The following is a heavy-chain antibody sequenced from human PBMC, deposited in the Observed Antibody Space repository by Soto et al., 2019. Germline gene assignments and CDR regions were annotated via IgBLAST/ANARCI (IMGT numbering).Heavy chain of an antibody. V-gene: IGHV1-3*01. CDR3: ARSVFDVVVPAAMSWFDP. CDR1: GYTITSYA. D-gene: IGHD2-2*01. J-gene: IGHJ5*02. CDR2: INAGNGNT. Sequence: ASVKVSCKASGYTITSYAMHWVRQTTRQRLEWMGWINAGNGNTKYSQKFQGRVTITRDTSASTAYMELSSLRSEDTAVYYCARSVFDVVVPAAMSWFDPWGQGTLVTVSS.